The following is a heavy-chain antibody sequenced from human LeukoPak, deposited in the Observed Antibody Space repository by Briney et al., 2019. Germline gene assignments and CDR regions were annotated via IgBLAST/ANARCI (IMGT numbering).Heavy chain of an antibody. J-gene: IGHJ4*02. D-gene: IGHD3-22*01. CDR2: IRSKANSYAT. Sequence: GGSLRLSCATSGFTFSGSVMQWVRQASGKGLEWVGRIRSKANSYATAYGAAMKGRLTISRDDSQNTAYLQMNSLKTEDTAVYYCTSHPRGGYYTDYWGQGTLVALCS. V-gene: IGHV3-73*01. CDR1: GFTFSGSV. CDR3: TSHPRGGYYTDY.